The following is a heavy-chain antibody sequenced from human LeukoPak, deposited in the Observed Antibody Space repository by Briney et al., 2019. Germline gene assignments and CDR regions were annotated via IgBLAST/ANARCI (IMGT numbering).Heavy chain of an antibody. CDR3: ARPRHIYENGAYSWSFDL. J-gene: IGHJ2*01. CDR1: GGSLNTYY. Sequence: PSETLSLTCSVFGGSLNTYYWSWLRQPPGEGLEWIAYIHSTGITDYNPSLRSRVAISIDMSMNQFSLRLNSVTAADTAVYYCARPRHIYENGAYSWSFDLWGRGTLVTVSS. D-gene: IGHD3-22*01. CDR2: IHSTGIT. V-gene: IGHV4-59*08.